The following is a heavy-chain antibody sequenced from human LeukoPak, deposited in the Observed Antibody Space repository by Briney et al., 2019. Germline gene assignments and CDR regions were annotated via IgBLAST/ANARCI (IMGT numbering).Heavy chain of an antibody. J-gene: IGHJ4*02. Sequence: SETLSLTCTVSGGSISSSSYYWGWIRQPPGKGLEWIGEINHSGSTNYNPSLKSRVTISVDTSQNQFSLKLSSVTAADTAVYYCARGSGQTAVGYWGQGTLVTVSS. CDR1: GGSISSSSYY. CDR3: ARGSGQTAVGY. D-gene: IGHD4-23*01. V-gene: IGHV4-39*07. CDR2: INHSGST.